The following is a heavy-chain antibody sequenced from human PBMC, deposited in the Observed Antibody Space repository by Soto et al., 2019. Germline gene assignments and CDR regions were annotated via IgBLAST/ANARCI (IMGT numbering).Heavy chain of an antibody. D-gene: IGHD1-1*01. V-gene: IGHV6-1*01. J-gene: IGHJ4*02. Sequence: LSLTCAISGDSVSSNSAAWNWIRQSPSRGLEWLGRTYYRSERYTDYAPSVRSRITINADTSKNKFSLQLNSVTPEDTAVYYCARGLGGITDYWGQGTRVTVSS. CDR3: ARGLGGITDY. CDR1: GDSVSSNSAA. CDR2: TYYRSERYT.